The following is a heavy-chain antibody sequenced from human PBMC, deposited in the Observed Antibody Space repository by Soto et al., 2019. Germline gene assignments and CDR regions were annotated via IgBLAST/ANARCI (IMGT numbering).Heavy chain of an antibody. Sequence: PGGSLRLSCAASGFTFSSYAMSWVRQAPGKGLEWVSAISGSGGSTYYADSVKGRFTISRDNSKNTLYLQMNSLRAEDTAVYYCAKDEGGEYYYFMDLWGKGTPVTVSS. CDR1: GFTFSSYA. J-gene: IGHJ6*03. CDR3: AKDEGGEYYYFMDL. CDR2: ISGSGGST. V-gene: IGHV3-23*01. D-gene: IGHD3-16*01.